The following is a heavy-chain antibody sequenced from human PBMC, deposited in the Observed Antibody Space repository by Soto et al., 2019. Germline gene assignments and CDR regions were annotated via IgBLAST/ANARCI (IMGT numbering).Heavy chain of an antibody. D-gene: IGHD6-6*01. CDR2: IYWDDDK. V-gene: IGHV2-5*02. CDR3: AHRRPYSNSPEYFFDY. J-gene: IGHJ4*02. CDR1: GFSLSTSGVD. Sequence: QITLKESGPTLVKPTQTLTLTCTFSGFSLSTSGVDMGWIRQPPGKALEWLALIYWDDDKRYSPSLKSRLTHPQEPSKNQVVLTMTNMDPLDTATYYCAHRRPYSNSPEYFFDYWGQGTLVTVSS.